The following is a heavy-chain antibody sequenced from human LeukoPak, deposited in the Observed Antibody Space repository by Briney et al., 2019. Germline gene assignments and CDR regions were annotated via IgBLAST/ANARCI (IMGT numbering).Heavy chain of an antibody. CDR3: AKDGGWQTVLYYFDY. D-gene: IGHD3-16*01. CDR2: ISYDGSNK. Sequence: GSLRLSCAASGFTFSSYGMHWVRQAPGKGLEWVAVISYDGSNKYYADSVKGRFTISRDNSKNTLYLQMNSLRAEDTAVYYCAKDGGWQTVLYYFDYWGQGTLVTVSS. V-gene: IGHV3-30*18. J-gene: IGHJ4*02. CDR1: GFTFSSYG.